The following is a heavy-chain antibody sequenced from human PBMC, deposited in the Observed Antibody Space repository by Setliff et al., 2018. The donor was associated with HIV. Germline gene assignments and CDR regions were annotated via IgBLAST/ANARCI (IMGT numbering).Heavy chain of an antibody. CDR1: GYTFTGYY. D-gene: IGHD3-22*01. Sequence: GASVKVSCKASGYTFTGYYLHWVRQAPGQGPEWMGWISPNGGDTYYAHNFQGRVTMTKDTSISTAYMELNRLRAEDTAVYYCAGDLFPYYHDSSPYYPPGYWGQGTLVTVSS. CDR2: ISPNGGDT. J-gene: IGHJ4*02. V-gene: IGHV1-2*02. CDR3: AGDLFPYYHDSSPYYPPGY.